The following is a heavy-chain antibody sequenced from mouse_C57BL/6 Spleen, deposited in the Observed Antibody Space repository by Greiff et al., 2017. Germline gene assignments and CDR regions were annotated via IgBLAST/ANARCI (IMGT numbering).Heavy chain of an antibody. D-gene: IGHD1-1*01. CDR3: ARRNYGRYFDV. CDR2: INPNNGGT. Sequence: VQLQQSGPELVKPGASVKISCKASGYTFTDYYMNWVKQSHGKSLEWIGDINPNNGGTSYNQKFKGKATLTVDKSSSTAYMELRSLTSEDSAVYYCARRNYGRYFDVWGTGTTVTVSS. J-gene: IGHJ1*03. V-gene: IGHV1-26*01. CDR1: GYTFTDYY.